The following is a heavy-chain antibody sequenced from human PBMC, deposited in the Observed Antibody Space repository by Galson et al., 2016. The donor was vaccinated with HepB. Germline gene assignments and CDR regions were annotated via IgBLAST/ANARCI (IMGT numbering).Heavy chain of an antibody. CDR2: ISDTGST. CDR3: VRDCTVLRGVPIVHYYSGMDV. J-gene: IGHJ6*02. D-gene: IGHD3-10*01. Sequence: ETLSLTCSVSGTSVNSGNYYWTWIRQSPGKGLEWIGFISDTGSTMYNPSLKSRVSMSIDTSKKQFTLRLNSATAADTAVYYCVRDCTVLRGVPIVHYYSGMDVWGQGTTVTVSS. CDR1: GTSVNSGNYY. V-gene: IGHV4-61*01.